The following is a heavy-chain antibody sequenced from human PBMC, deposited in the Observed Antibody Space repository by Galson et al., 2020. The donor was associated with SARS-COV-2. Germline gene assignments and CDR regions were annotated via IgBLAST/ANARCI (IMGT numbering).Heavy chain of an antibody. V-gene: IGHV3-7*01. D-gene: IGHD3-3*01. Sequence: GESLKISCAGSGFTISRFWMNWVRQAPGKGLEWVANIGPDGSQQQYMDSVKGRFVISRDNAQNSVYLQMNGLRAEDTAVYYCAKYDAGRLWCQGARVTVSS. J-gene: IGHJ3*01. CDR2: IGPDGSQQ. CDR3: AKYDAGRL. CDR1: GFTISRFW.